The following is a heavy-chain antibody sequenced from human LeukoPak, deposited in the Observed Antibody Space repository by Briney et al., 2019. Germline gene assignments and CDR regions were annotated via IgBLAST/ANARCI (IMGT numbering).Heavy chain of an antibody. J-gene: IGHJ3*01. CDR3: GRDPNGDYVGAFDF. CDR2: IRGGGGA. D-gene: IGHD4-17*01. V-gene: IGHV3-23*01. CDR1: GFTFSSYA. Sequence: GGSLRLSCAASGFTFSSYAMTWVRQAPGKGLEWVSSIRGGGGASYTDSVKGRFTMSRDNSKDTLYLQMNSLTAEDTAIYYCGRDPNGDYVGAFDFWGQGTLVTVPS.